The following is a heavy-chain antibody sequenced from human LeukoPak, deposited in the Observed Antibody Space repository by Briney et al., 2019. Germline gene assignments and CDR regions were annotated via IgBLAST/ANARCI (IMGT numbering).Heavy chain of an antibody. CDR1: GYTFTGHY. CDR2: IYPTSGDI. J-gene: IGHJ6*03. Sequence: GASVKVSCQASGYTFTGHYMHWVRQAPAKGLEWMGWIYPTSGDIDHSHVFEGRVTMTRDTSTSRAYVELSRLRSDDTAVYYCARAAIAVAGGYHYHYMDVWGKGTTVTVSS. D-gene: IGHD6-19*01. V-gene: IGHV1-2*02. CDR3: ARAAIAVAGGYHYHYMDV.